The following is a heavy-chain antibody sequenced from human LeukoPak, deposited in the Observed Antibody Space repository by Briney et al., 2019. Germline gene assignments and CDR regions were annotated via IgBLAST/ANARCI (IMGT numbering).Heavy chain of an antibody. J-gene: IGHJ4*02. D-gene: IGHD6-19*01. Sequence: GGSLRLSCAASGFTFSDFWMNWVRQAPGKGLEWVASIKQDGSEKYYVDSVKGRFSISRDNAKDSLHLQMNSLRAEDTAVYYCARDHTVDGLVFDYWGQGILVTVSS. V-gene: IGHV3-7*01. CDR3: ARDHTVDGLVFDY. CDR2: IKQDGSEK. CDR1: GFTFSDFW.